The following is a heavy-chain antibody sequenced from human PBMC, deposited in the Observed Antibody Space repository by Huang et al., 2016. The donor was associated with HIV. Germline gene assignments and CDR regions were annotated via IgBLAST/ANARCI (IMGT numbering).Heavy chain of an antibody. Sequence: QVQLVQSGAAAKKPGASVKVSCKVSGYIFTGYYIHWVRQAPGQGLEWRGWINPNSGGTDYAQKFQGRVTMTRATSITTAYMDLSRLRSDDTAVYYCVRSADGGSRRRRLDVWGQGTTVTVSS. J-gene: IGHJ6*02. CDR3: VRSADGGSRRRRLDV. CDR1: GYIFTGYY. CDR2: INPNSGGT. V-gene: IGHV1-2*02. D-gene: IGHD6-13*01.